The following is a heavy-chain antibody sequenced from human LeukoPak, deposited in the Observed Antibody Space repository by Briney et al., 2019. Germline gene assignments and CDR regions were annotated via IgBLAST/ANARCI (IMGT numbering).Heavy chain of an antibody. Sequence: ASVKVSCKASGYTFTSYDINWVRQATGQGLEWMGWMNPNSGNTGYAQKFQGRVTMTRNTSISTAYMELSSLRSEDTAVYYCARGRKRWSPGSREYYFDYWGQGTLVTVSS. CDR2: MNPNSGNT. CDR3: ARGRKRWSPGSREYYFDY. CDR1: GYTFTSYD. J-gene: IGHJ4*02. D-gene: IGHD1-14*01. V-gene: IGHV1-8*01.